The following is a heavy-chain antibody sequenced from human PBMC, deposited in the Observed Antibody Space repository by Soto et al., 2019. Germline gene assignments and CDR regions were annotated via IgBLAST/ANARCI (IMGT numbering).Heavy chain of an antibody. CDR2: IWYDGSNK. CDR1: GFTFSSYG. Sequence: QVQLVESGGGVVQPGRSLRLSCAASGFTFSSYGMHWVRQAPGKGLEWVAVIWYDGSNKYYADSVKGRFTISRDNSQNTLYLQMNSLRAEDTAVYYCSRETGRGRGMDVWGQGTTVTVSS. V-gene: IGHV3-33*01. J-gene: IGHJ6*02. D-gene: IGHD1-1*01. CDR3: SRETGRGRGMDV.